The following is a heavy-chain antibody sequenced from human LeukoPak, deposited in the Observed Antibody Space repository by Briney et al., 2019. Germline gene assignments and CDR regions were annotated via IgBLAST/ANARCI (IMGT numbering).Heavy chain of an antibody. D-gene: IGHD6-13*01. J-gene: IGHJ4*02. CDR2: INHSGST. CDR1: GGFFSGYY. Sequence: SETLSLTCAVYGGFFSGYYWSWIRQPPGKGLAWIGEINHSGSTNYNPSLKSRVTISVDTSKNQFSLKLSSVTAADTAVYYCARGWWDSSSWLPFDYWGQGTLVTVSS. V-gene: IGHV4-34*01. CDR3: ARGWWDSSSWLPFDY.